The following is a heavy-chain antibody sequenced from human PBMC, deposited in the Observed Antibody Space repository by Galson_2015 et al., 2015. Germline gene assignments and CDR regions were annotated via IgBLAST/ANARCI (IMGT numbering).Heavy chain of an antibody. V-gene: IGHV3-23*01. D-gene: IGHD3-10*01. Sequence: SLRLSCAASGFTFSSYAMSWVRQAPGKGLEWVSAISGSGGSTYYADSVKGWFTISRDNYKNTLYMQMNSLRAEDTAVYYCAIAVGEYRVFDYWGQGTLVTVSS. CDR3: AIAVGEYRVFDY. CDR1: GFTFSSYA. J-gene: IGHJ4*02. CDR2: ISGSGGST.